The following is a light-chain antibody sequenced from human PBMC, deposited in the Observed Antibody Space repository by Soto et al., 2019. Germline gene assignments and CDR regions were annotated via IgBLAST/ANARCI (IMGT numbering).Light chain of an antibody. J-gene: IGKJ1*01. CDR1: QSISSW. V-gene: IGKV1-5*03. CDR2: KAS. Sequence: DIQVTQSPSTLSASVGDRGTIPCRASQSISSWLAWYQQKPGKAPKLLIYKASSLESGVPSRFSGSGSGTEFTLTISSLQPDDFATYYCQQYNSYSPTFGQGTKVDIK. CDR3: QQYNSYSPT.